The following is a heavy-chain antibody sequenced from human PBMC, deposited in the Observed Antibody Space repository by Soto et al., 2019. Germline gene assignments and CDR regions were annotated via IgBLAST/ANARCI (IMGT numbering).Heavy chain of an antibody. J-gene: IGHJ4*02. V-gene: IGHV3-21*01. CDR3: ARQSEDLTSNFVY. CDR1: GFTLSRYS. CDR2: ISSTTNYI. Sequence: EVQLVESGGGLVRPGGSLRLSCAASGFTLSRYSMNWVRQAPGKGLEWVSSISSTTNYIYYADSMKGRFTVSRDNSKNSVYLDMNSLSAEDTAVYYWARQSEDLTSNFVYWGQGTLVTVSS.